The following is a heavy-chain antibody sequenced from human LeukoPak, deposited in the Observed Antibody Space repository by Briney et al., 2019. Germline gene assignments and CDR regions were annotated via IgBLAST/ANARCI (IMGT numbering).Heavy chain of an antibody. CDR2: ISGSGGST. Sequence: GGSLRLSCAASGFTFSSYAMSWVRQAPGKGLEWVSAISGSGGSTYYADSGKGRFTIARDNSKNPLYLQRNSLRAEDTAVYYCAKDDYGDYLFGYWGQGTLVTVSS. V-gene: IGHV3-23*01. D-gene: IGHD4-17*01. CDR3: AKDDYGDYLFGY. CDR1: GFTFSSYA. J-gene: IGHJ4*02.